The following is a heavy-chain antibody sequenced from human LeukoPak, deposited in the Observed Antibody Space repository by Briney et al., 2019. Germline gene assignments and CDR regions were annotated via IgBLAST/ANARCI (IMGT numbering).Heavy chain of an antibody. CDR1: GFTFSSYS. V-gene: IGHV3-48*04. CDR2: ISSRSSTI. J-gene: IGHJ4*02. Sequence: PGGSLRLSCAASGFTFSSYSMNWVRQAPGKGLEWVSYISSRSSTIYYADSVKGRFTISRDNAKNSLYLQMNSLRAEDTALYYCAKDIWAVAGPRGFDYWGQGTLVTVSS. CDR3: AKDIWAVAGPRGFDY. D-gene: IGHD6-19*01.